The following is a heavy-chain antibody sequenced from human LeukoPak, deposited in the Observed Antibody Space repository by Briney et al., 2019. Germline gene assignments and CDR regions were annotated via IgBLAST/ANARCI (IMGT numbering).Heavy chain of an antibody. CDR2: IWDDGSNK. V-gene: IGHV3-33*01. D-gene: IGHD6-19*01. CDR3: ARGLYNNGWYYFDY. CDR1: GFTFSSNG. J-gene: IGHJ4*02. Sequence: GGSLRLSCAASGFTFSSNGMHWVRQAPGKGLEWVAVIWDDGSNKNYADSVKGRFTISRDNSKNTLNLQMNSLRAEDTAMYYCARGLYNNGWYYFDYWGQGTLVTVSS.